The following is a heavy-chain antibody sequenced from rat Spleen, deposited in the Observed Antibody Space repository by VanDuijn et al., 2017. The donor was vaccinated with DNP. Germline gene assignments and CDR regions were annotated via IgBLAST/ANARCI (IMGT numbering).Heavy chain of an antibody. CDR3: TSSMGTYYPYSFDY. Sequence: EVQLVESEGGLVQPGRSLKLSCAASGFTFSNYGMAWVRQAPTKGLEWVASISPGDGNTYYRDSVKGRFTISRDNAKNTQYRQMDSLRSEDTATYYCTSSMGTYYPYSFDYWGQGVVVTVSS. CDR1: GFTFSNYG. V-gene: IGHV5S13*01. CDR2: ISPGDGNT. D-gene: IGHD1-12*02. J-gene: IGHJ2*01.